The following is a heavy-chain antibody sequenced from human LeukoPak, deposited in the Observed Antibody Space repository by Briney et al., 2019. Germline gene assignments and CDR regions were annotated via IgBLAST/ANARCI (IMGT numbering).Heavy chain of an antibody. V-gene: IGHV1-18*01. D-gene: IGHD3-22*01. CDR1: GYTFTSYG. CDR3: ARMSYYDSSGYYEWAYFDY. Sequence: ASVKVSCKASGYTFTSYGISWVRQAPGQGLEWMGWNSAYNGNTNYAQKLQGRVTMTTDTSTSTAYMELRSLRSDDTAVYYCARMSYYDSSGYYEWAYFDYWGQGTLVTVSS. CDR2: NSAYNGNT. J-gene: IGHJ4*02.